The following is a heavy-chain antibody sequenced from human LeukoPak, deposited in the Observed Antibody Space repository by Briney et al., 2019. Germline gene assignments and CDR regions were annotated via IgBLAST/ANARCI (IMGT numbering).Heavy chain of an antibody. Sequence: GGSLRLSCAASGFPFSSYAMSWVRQAPGKGLEWVSSVSGSGDKIYYADSVKGRFTISRDNSKNTFYLQMNSLGAEDTAVYYCAKPIFRQMAAAGEFDYWGQGTLVTVSS. D-gene: IGHD6-13*01. CDR3: AKPIFRQMAAAGEFDY. CDR2: VSGSGDKI. V-gene: IGHV3-23*01. CDR1: GFPFSSYA. J-gene: IGHJ4*02.